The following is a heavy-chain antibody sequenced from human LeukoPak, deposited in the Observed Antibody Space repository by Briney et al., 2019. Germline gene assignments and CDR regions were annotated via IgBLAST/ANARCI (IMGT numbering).Heavy chain of an antibody. J-gene: IGHJ4*02. CDR2: ISSSGSTI. CDR3: AKGPPGYGGIYY. V-gene: IGHV3-48*03. D-gene: IGHD4-23*01. CDR1: GFTFSSYE. Sequence: GGSLRLSCAASGFTFSSYEMNWVRQAPGKGLEWVSYISSSGSTIYYADSVKGRFTISRDNAKNSLYLQMNSLRAEDTALYYCAKGPPGYGGIYYWGQGTLVTVSS.